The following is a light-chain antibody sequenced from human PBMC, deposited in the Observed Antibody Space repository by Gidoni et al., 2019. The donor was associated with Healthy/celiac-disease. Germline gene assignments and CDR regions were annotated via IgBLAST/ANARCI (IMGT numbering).Light chain of an antibody. Sequence: IVLTQSLATLSLSPGERATLSCRVSQSVSSYLASYQQKPGQAPRLLIYDASNRATGIPARFSGSGSGTDFTLTISSLEPEDFAVYYYQQRSNWPPTSTFGEGTKVEIK. CDR1: QSVSSY. J-gene: IGKJ4*01. CDR3: QQRSNWPPTST. V-gene: IGKV3-11*01. CDR2: DAS.